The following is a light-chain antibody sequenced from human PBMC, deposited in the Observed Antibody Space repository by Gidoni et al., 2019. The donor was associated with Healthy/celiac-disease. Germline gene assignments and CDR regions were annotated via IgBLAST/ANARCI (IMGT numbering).Light chain of an antibody. CDR3: QQYGSSPPKWT. V-gene: IGKV3-20*01. Sequence: EILLTQSPGTPSLSPGERATLSCRASQSVSSSYLAWYQQKPGQAPRLLIYGASSRATGIPDRCSGSGSGTDFTLTISRLEPEDFAVYYCQQYGSSPPKWTFGQGTKVEIK. CDR1: QSVSSSY. J-gene: IGKJ1*01. CDR2: GAS.